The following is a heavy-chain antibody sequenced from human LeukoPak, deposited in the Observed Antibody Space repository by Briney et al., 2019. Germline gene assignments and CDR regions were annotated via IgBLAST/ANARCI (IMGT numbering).Heavy chain of an antibody. J-gene: IGHJ4*02. CDR1: GYTFTSYG. V-gene: IGHV1-2*06. CDR3: AREYDGSCDY. D-gene: IGHD1-26*01. CDR2: INPNSGGT. Sequence: ASVKVSCKASGYTFTSYGISWVRQAPGQGLEWMGRINPNSGGTNYAQKFQGRVTMTRDTSISTAYMELSRLRSDDTAVYYCAREYDGSCDYWGQGTLVTVSS.